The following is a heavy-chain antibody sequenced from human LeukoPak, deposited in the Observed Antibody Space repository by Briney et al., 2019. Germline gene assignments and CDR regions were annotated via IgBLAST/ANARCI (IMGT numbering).Heavy chain of an antibody. Sequence: SETLSLTCAVSGYSISSGYYWGWIRQPPGEGLEWIGSIYHSGSTYYNPSLKSRVTISVDTSKNQFSLKLSSVTAADTAVYYCARHDGGYCSSTSCYGAFDIWGQGTMVTVSS. CDR1: GYSISSGYY. V-gene: IGHV4-38-2*01. CDR2: IYHSGST. J-gene: IGHJ3*02. D-gene: IGHD2-2*01. CDR3: ARHDGGYCSSTSCYGAFDI.